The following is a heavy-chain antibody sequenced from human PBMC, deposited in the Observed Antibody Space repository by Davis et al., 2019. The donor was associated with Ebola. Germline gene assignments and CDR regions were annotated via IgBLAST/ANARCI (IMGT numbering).Heavy chain of an antibody. Sequence: SVKVSCKASGGTFSSYAISWVRQAPGQGLEWMGGIIPIFGTANYAQKFQGRVTITADESTSTAYMELSSLRSEDTAVYYCAREGVEMATVRVFDIWGQGTMVTVSS. D-gene: IGHD5-24*01. CDR3: AREGVEMATVRVFDI. V-gene: IGHV1-69*13. J-gene: IGHJ3*02. CDR1: GGTFSSYA. CDR2: IIPIFGTA.